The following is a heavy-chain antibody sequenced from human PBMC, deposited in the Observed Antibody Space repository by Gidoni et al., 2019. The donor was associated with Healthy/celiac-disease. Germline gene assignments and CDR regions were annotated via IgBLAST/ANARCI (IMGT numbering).Heavy chain of an antibody. CDR3: AKTEIAPSTDGAFDI. CDR2: ISGSGGST. J-gene: IGHJ3*02. V-gene: IGHV3-23*01. Sequence: EVQLLESGGGLVQPGGSLRLSCAASGFTFSWDAMSWVRQAPGEGMEWVSAISGSGGSTYYADSVKGRFTISRDNSKNTMYLQMNSLRAEDTAVYYCAKTEIAPSTDGAFDIWGQGTMVTVSS. CDR1: GFTFSWDA. D-gene: IGHD6-25*01.